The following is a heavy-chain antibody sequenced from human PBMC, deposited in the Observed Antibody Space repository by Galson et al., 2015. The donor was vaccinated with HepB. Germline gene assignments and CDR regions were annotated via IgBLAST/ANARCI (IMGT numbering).Heavy chain of an antibody. J-gene: IGHJ4*02. CDR1: GFTFDDYA. CDR2: ISWNSGSI. Sequence: SLRLSCAASGFTFDDYAMHWVRQAPGKGLEWVSGISWNSGSIGYADSVKGRFTISRDNAKNSLYLQMNSLRAEDTALYYCAKDRMVVPAAALDYWGQGTLVTVSS. V-gene: IGHV3-9*01. CDR3: AKDRMVVPAAALDY. D-gene: IGHD2-2*01.